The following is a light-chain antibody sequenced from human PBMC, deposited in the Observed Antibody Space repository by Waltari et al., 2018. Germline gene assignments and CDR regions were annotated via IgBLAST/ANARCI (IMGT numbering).Light chain of an antibody. CDR2: NNN. J-gene: IGLJ2*01. CDR1: YSNIGSNY. V-gene: IGLV1-47*01. CDR3: AAWDDNLRGV. Sequence: QSVLTQPPSASGTPGQRVTISCSGSYSNIGSNYVYWYQQLPGTAPKLLIFNNNHRPSGVPDRFSGSKSGTAASLAISGLRSEDEADYYGAAWDDNLRGVFGGGTRLAVL.